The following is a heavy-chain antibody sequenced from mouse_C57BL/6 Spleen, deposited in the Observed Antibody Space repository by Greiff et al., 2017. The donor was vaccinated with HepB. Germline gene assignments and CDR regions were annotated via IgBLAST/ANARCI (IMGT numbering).Heavy chain of an antibody. CDR1: GFNIKDYY. J-gene: IGHJ2*01. D-gene: IGHD1-1*01. Sequence: VQLQQSGAELVRPGASVKLSCTASGFNIKDYYMHWVKQRPEQGLKWIGRIDPEDGDTEYAPKFQGKATMTADTSSNTAYLQLSSLTSEDTAVYYCTTESHYYGSSYGYWGQGTTLTVSS. CDR2: IDPEDGDT. V-gene: IGHV14-1*01. CDR3: TTESHYYGSSYGY.